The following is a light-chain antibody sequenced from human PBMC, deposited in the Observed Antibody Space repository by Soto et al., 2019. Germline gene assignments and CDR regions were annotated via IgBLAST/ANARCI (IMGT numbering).Light chain of an antibody. CDR3: SLYTSSSTYV. J-gene: IGLJ1*01. V-gene: IGLV2-18*01. Sequence: QSALTQPPSVSGSPGQSVTISCTGTSSDVGSYNRVSWYQQPPGTAPKLMIDEVSNRPSGVPDRFSGSKSGNTASLTISGLQAEDEADYYCSLYTSSSTYVFGTGTKLTVL. CDR2: EVS. CDR1: SSDVGSYNR.